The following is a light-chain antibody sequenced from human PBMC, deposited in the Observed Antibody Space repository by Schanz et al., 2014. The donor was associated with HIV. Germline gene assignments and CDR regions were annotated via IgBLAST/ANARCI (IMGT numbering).Light chain of an antibody. V-gene: IGLV1-40*01. J-gene: IGLJ2*01. Sequence: QSMLTQPPSVSGAPGQRVTISCTGSSSNIGTSYGVHWYQQLPGTAPKLLIYGNSNRPSGVPDRFSGSKSGTSVSLAITGLQAEDEADYYCSSYTSSSTLEFGGGTKLTVL. CDR3: SSYTSSSTLE. CDR2: GNS. CDR1: SSNIGTSYG.